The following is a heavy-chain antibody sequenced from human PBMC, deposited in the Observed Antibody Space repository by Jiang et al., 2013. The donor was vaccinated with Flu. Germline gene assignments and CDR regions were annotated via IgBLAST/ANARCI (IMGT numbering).Heavy chain of an antibody. J-gene: IGHJ3*02. CDR1: GFSLSTSGMR. CDR3: ARIHTAMDAFDI. Sequence: TLTCTFSGFSLSTSGMRVSWIRQPPGKALEWLARIDWDDDKFYSTSLKTRLTISKDTSKNQVVLTMTNMDPVDTATYYCARIHTAMDAFDIWGRRDNGHRLF. CDR2: IDWDDDK. V-gene: IGHV2-70*04. D-gene: IGHD5-18*01.